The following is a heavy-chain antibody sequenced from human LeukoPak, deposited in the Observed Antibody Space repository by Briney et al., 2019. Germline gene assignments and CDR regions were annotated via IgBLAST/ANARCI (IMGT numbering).Heavy chain of an antibody. J-gene: IGHJ5*02. D-gene: IGHD1-26*01. CDR2: INPNSGGT. Sequence: ASVKVSCKASGYTFTGYYMHWVRQAPGQGLEWMGWINPNSGGTNYAQKFQGRVTMTRDTSISTAYMELSRLRSDDTAVYYCARLEYSGSSLPPFGPWGQGTLVTVSS. CDR1: GYTFTGYY. CDR3: ARLEYSGSSLPPFGP. V-gene: IGHV1-2*02.